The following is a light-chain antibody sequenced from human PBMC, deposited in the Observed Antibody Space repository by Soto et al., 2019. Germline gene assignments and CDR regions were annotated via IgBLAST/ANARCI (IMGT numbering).Light chain of an antibody. CDR1: QSISSY. CDR2: AAS. V-gene: IGKV1-39*01. J-gene: IGKJ1*01. Sequence: NKVSLSPSSVSASVEDRVTITYRASQSISSYLNWYQQKPGKAPKLLIYAASSLQSGVPSRFSGSGSGTDFTLTISSLQPEEFASYYCQQSFSTPPAFGQGTKVDI. CDR3: QQSFSTPPA.